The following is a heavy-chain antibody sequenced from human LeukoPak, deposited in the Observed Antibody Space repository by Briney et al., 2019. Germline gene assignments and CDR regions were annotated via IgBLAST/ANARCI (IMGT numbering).Heavy chain of an antibody. CDR1: GFTFSNAW. CDR2: IKSKTDGGTT. Sequence: GGSLRLSCAASGFTFSNAWMSWVRQAPGKGLGWVGRIKSKTDGGTTDYAAPVKGRFTISRDDSKNTLYLQMNSLKTEDTAVYYCTTGDIVVVPAAAYYFDYWGQGTLVTVSS. D-gene: IGHD2-2*01. J-gene: IGHJ4*02. V-gene: IGHV3-15*01. CDR3: TTGDIVVVPAAAYYFDY.